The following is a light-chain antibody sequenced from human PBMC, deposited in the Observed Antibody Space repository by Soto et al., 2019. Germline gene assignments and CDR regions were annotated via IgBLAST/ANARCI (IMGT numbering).Light chain of an antibody. Sequence: QSVLTQPPSASGTPGQRVTISCSGSSSNIGSNTVNCYQQLPGTTPKLLIYSNNHRPSGVPDRFSDSRSDTSATVAISGLRSEDEDDDYCAAWADRLNGPVVFGGGTKLIVL. J-gene: IGLJ2*01. V-gene: IGLV1-44*01. CDR2: SNN. CDR3: AAWADRLNGPVV. CDR1: SSNIGSNT.